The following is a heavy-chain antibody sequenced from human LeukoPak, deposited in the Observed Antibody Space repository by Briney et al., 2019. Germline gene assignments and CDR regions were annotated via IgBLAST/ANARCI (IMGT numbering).Heavy chain of an antibody. D-gene: IGHD3-22*01. V-gene: IGHV3-7*01. CDR3: ARGPPMYYYGSSAYHYDYFEY. Sequence: GGSLRLSCVASGFTFSSRDWMTWVRQAPGKGLEWVANIKQDGSEKNYVDSVKGRFTISRDNAKNSVDLQMNSLRAEDTAVYYCARGPPMYYYGSSAYHYDYFEYWGQGTLVTVSS. CDR2: IKQDGSEK. CDR1: GFTFSSRDW. J-gene: IGHJ4*02.